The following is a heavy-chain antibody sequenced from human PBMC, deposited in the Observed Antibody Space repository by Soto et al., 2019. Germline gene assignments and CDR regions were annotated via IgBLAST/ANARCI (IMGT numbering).Heavy chain of an antibody. CDR1: GFSLSTSGMC. J-gene: IGHJ5*02. Sequence: SGPTLVNPTQTLPLTCTFSGFSLSTSGMCVSWIRQPPGKALEWLALIDWDDDKYYSTSLKTRLTISKDTSKNQVVLTMTNMDPVDTATYYCARSIAAARWNWFDPWGQGTLVTVSS. CDR3: ARSIAAARWNWFDP. V-gene: IGHV2-70*01. CDR2: IDWDDDK. D-gene: IGHD6-13*01.